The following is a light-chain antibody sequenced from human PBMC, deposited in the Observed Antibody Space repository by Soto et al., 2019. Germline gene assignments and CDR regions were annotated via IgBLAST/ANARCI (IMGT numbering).Light chain of an antibody. CDR2: SNT. CDR3: QSYDSGVNGSV. V-gene: IGLV1-40*01. CDR1: SSNIGAGFD. J-gene: IGLJ1*01. Sequence: QSLLRPPPSVSGAPGETVTISCTGSSSNIGAGFDVHWYQQVPGTAPKLVLYSNTARPSGVPDRFYGSRSGSSGSLAITGLQPEDEDDYYCQSYDSGVNGSVFGTGTKVTV.